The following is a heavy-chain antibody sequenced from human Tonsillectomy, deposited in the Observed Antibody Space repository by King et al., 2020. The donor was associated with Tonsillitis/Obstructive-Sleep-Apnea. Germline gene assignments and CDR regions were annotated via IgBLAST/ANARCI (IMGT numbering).Heavy chain of an antibody. D-gene: IGHD6-19*01. Sequence: QVQLQQWGAGLLKPSETLSLTCAVYGGSFSGYQWRWIRQPPGKGLEWIGEINHSGSTNYNPSLKSRVTMSLDTSKNQFSLKLSTVTAADTAVYYCARGARWLGGNYDMDVWGKGTTVTVSS. CDR1: GGSFSGYQ. J-gene: IGHJ6*03. CDR3: ARGARWLGGNYDMDV. CDR2: INHSGST. V-gene: IGHV4-34*01.